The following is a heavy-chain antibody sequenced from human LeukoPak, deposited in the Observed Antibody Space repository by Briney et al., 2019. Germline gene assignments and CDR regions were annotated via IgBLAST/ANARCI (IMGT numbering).Heavy chain of an antibody. CDR3: AKDLWWFGESTSFDY. CDR1: GFTFSSYA. V-gene: IGHV3-30*02. CDR2: IRYDGSNK. D-gene: IGHD3-10*01. J-gene: IGHJ4*01. Sequence: GGSLRLSCAASGFTFSSYAMHWVRQAPGKGLEWVAFIRYDGSNKYYADSAKGRFTISRDNSKNTLYLQMNSLRAEDTAVYYCAKDLWWFGESTSFDYWGHGTLVTVSS.